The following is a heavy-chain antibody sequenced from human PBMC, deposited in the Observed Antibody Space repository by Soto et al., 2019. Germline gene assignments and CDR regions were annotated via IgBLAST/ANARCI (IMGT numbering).Heavy chain of an antibody. CDR1: GGTFSSYA. CDR3: AREAPGDYYDSSGSSDAFDI. J-gene: IGHJ3*02. D-gene: IGHD3-22*01. Sequence: ASVKVSCKASGGTFSSYAISWVRQAPGQGLEWMGWISAYNGTTNYAQKLQGRVTMTTDTSTSTAYMELRSLRSDDTAVYYCAREAPGDYYDSSGSSDAFDIWGQGTMVTVSS. CDR2: ISAYNGTT. V-gene: IGHV1-18*01.